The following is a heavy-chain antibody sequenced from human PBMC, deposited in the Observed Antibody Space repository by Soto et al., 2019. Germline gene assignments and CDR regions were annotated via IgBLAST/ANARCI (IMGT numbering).Heavy chain of an antibody. Sequence: EVQLVESGGGLVQPGGSLRLSCAASGFTVSTKYMSWVRQAPGKGLEWVSVIYSGGSTFYADSVRGRFTISRDNSKNTVNLQMNSLGAVGTAVYYCARDPWAADYWGQGTLVTVCS. J-gene: IGHJ4*02. CDR3: ARDPWAADY. CDR1: GFTVSTKY. D-gene: IGHD3-16*01. CDR2: IYSGGST. V-gene: IGHV3-66*01.